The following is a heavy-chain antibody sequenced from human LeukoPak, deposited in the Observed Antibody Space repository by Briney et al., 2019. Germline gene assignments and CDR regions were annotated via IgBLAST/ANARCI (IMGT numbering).Heavy chain of an antibody. Sequence: GGTLRLSCAASGFTFSTYGMSWVRQAPGKGLEWVSAVSSTGGTTYYADSVKGRFTISRDNSKNTLFLQMNSLRAEDTAVYYCAKAGPTTVTTFYYMDVWGKGTTVTVSS. CDR3: AKAGPTTVTTFYYMDV. D-gene: IGHD4-11*01. CDR1: GFTFSTYG. CDR2: VSSTGGTT. J-gene: IGHJ6*03. V-gene: IGHV3-23*01.